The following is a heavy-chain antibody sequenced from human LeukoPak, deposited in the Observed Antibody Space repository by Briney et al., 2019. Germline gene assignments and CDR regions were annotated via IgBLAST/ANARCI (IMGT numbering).Heavy chain of an antibody. CDR1: GYTLSSYD. J-gene: IGHJ4*02. D-gene: IGHD2-8*01. CDR3: ARVPNWRYYLDY. Sequence: ASVKVSCKASGYTLSSYDMRWERQAPGQGLEWMAIINPSAGSTDYARKFQGRVTVTRDTSTSTVYMELSSLTSEETAVYNCARVPNWRYYLDYWGQGTLVTVSS. CDR2: INPSAGST. V-gene: IGHV1-46*01.